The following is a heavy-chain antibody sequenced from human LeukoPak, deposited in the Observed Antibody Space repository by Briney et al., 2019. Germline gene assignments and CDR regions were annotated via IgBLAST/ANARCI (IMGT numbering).Heavy chain of an antibody. J-gene: IGHJ4*02. D-gene: IGHD6-19*01. Sequence: NPSETLSLTCTVSGASLSSHYWSWIRQPPGKGLEWIGYIYGSGSTHYDPSLRSRVTISEDTSKNQFSLKLTSVTAADTAVYYCARNVGWYSHDSWGQGTLVTVSS. CDR3: ARNVGWYSHDS. CDR2: IYGSGST. CDR1: GASLSSHY. V-gene: IGHV4-59*08.